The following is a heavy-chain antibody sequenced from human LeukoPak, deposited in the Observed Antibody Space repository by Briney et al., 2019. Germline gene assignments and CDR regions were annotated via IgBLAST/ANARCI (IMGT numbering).Heavy chain of an antibody. Sequence: PSETLSLTCTVSGGSISSSSYYWGWIRQPPGKGLEWIGSIYYSGSTYYNPSLKSRVTISVDTSKNQFSLKLSSVTAADTAVYYCARPIGSQDAFDIWGQGTMVTVSS. J-gene: IGHJ3*02. V-gene: IGHV4-39*01. CDR1: GGSISSSSYY. CDR2: IYYSGST. CDR3: ARPIGSQDAFDI. D-gene: IGHD2-21*01.